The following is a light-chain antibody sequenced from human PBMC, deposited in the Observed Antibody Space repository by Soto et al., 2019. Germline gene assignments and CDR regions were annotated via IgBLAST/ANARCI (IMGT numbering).Light chain of an antibody. Sequence: DIQMTQSPSSLSASVGDSVTITCRANQDIRNCLAWYQQKPGKVPEVFIYAASTVQSGVTSRFSGSGFGTDFTLTISSLQPEDVATYYYQYYDNAPLAFGGGTKVEIK. J-gene: IGKJ4*01. V-gene: IGKV1-27*01. CDR2: AAS. CDR3: QYYDNAPLA. CDR1: QDIRNC.